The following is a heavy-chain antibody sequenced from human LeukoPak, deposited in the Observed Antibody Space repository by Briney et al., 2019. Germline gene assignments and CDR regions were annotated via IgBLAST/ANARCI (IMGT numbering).Heavy chain of an antibody. D-gene: IGHD6-19*01. J-gene: IGHJ5*02. CDR1: GGSISSYN. V-gene: IGHV4-4*07. CDR3: ARVRSSGWFDD. Sequence: SETLSLTCTVSGGSISSYNWSWIRQPAGKGLEWIGRIYTSGSTNYNPSLKSRVTMSVDTSKNQFSLKLSSVTAADTALYYCARVRSSGWFDDWGQGTLVTVSS. CDR2: IYTSGST.